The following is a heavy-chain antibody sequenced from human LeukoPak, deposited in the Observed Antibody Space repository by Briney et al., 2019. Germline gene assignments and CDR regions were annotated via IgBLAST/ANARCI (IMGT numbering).Heavy chain of an antibody. Sequence: SGTLSLTCTVSGGSISSSIYYWGWIRQPPGKGLEWIGSIYYSGGADYNPSLQSRVTLSVDTSKNQFSLRLTSVTAADTAFYYCAREEYSSDWYGHDSWGQGTLVTVSS. V-gene: IGHV4-39*07. CDR3: AREEYSSDWYGHDS. CDR1: GGSISSSIYY. CDR2: IYYSGGA. J-gene: IGHJ4*02. D-gene: IGHD6-13*01.